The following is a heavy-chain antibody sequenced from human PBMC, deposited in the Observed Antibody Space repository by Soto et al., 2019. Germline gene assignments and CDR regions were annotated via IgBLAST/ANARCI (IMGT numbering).Heavy chain of an antibody. CDR2: IYYSGST. CDR3: ARQAIRVAATSGYDD. CDR1: GGSISSYY. V-gene: IGHV4-59*08. D-gene: IGHD2-15*01. Sequence: SETLSLTCTVSGGSISSYYWSWIRQPPGKGLEWIGYIYYSGSTNYNPSLKSRVTISVDTSKNQFSLKLSSVTAADTAVYYCARQAIRVAATSGYDDWGQGTLVTVSS. J-gene: IGHJ4*02.